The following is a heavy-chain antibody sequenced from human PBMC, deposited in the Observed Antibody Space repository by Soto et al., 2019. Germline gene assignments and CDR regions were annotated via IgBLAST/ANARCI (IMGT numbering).Heavy chain of an antibody. CDR3: ARDVSSDTTGFRGYDL. J-gene: IGHJ4*02. CDR2: CIPIFVSA. V-gene: IGHV1-69*01. CDR1: GGTVSSYA. D-gene: IGHD3-10*01. Sequence: QLHLVQSGAEVKKAGSSVKVSCKASGGTVSSYAITWVRQAPGKGLEWMGVCIPIFVSAHYEPKFQGRITITADESTSTAYMELSGLTSEDTAIYYCARDVSSDTTGFRGYDLWGQGTQVTVSS.